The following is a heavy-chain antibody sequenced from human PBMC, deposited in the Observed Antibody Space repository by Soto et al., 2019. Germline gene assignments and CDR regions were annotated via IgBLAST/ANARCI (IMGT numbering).Heavy chain of an antibody. Sequence: QLVQSGSEVKKPGSSVKVSCQASGGTFSGYVVTWVRQAPGQGLEWMGEFVPLFGTTKYARTFPGRLTITAEESTSTAYMELRTLKSDDTAVYYCATHGLGVASPPYFDNWGQGTLVTVSS. J-gene: IGHJ4*02. CDR2: FVPLFGTT. CDR1: GGTFSGYV. V-gene: IGHV1-69*01. CDR3: ATHGLGVASPPYFDN.